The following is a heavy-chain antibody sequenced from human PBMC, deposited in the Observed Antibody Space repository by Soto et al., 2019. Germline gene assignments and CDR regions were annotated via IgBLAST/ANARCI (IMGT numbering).Heavy chain of an antibody. Sequence: SETLSLTCAVYGGSFSGYYWSWIRQPPGKGLEWIGEINHSGSTNYNPSLKSRVTISVDTSKNQFSLKLSSVTAADTAVYYCAREVWFGEFDYGMDVWGQGTTVTVSS. CDR1: GGSFSGYY. V-gene: IGHV4-34*01. CDR3: AREVWFGEFDYGMDV. D-gene: IGHD3-10*01. J-gene: IGHJ6*02. CDR2: INHSGST.